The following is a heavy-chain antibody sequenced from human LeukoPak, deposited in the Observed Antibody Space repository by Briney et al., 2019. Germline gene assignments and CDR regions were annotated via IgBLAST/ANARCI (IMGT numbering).Heavy chain of an antibody. Sequence: ISWVRQAPGQGLEWMGGIIPIFGTANYAQKFQGRVTITTDESTSTAYMELSSLRSEDTAVYYCARAYYYGSGERIDAFDIWGQGTMVTVSP. CDR2: IIPIFGTA. J-gene: IGHJ3*02. D-gene: IGHD3-10*01. CDR3: ARAYYYGSGERIDAFDI. V-gene: IGHV1-69*05.